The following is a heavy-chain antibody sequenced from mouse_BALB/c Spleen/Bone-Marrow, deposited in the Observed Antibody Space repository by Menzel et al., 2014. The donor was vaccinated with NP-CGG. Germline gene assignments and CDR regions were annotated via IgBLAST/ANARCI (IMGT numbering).Heavy chain of an antibody. CDR2: IDPYNGGT. CDR1: GYSFTDYN. J-gene: IGHJ3*01. CDR3: ARRSTMITTEAWFAY. Sequence: EVKVVESGPELVKPGASVKVSCKASGYSFTDYNMYWVKQSHGKSLEWIGYIDPYNGGTSYNQKFKGKATLTVDKSSSTAFMHLNSLTSEDSAVYYCARRSTMITTEAWFAYWGQGTLVTVSA. V-gene: IGHV1S135*01. D-gene: IGHD2-4*01.